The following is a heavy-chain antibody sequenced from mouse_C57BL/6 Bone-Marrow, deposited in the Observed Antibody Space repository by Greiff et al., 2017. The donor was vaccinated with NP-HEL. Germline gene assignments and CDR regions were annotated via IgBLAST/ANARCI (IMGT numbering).Heavy chain of an antibody. J-gene: IGHJ4*01. Sequence: QVQLKQSGAELARPGASVKLSCKASGYTFTSYGISWVKQRTGQGLEWIGEIYPRSGNTYYNEKFKGKATLTADKSSSTAYMELRSLTSEDSAVYFCARKHHYYAMDYWGQGTSVTVSS. CDR3: ARKHHYYAMDY. CDR2: IYPRSGNT. V-gene: IGHV1-81*01. CDR1: GYTFTSYG.